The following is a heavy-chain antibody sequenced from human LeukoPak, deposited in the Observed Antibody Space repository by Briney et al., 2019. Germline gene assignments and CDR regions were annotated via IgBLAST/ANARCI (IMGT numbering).Heavy chain of an antibody. CDR2: IYHSGST. Sequence: SETLSLTCAVSGGSISSSNWWSWVHQPPGKGLEWIGEIYHSGSTNYNPSLKSRVTISVDKSKNQFSLKLSSVTAADTAVYYCVRDSQWLPLYSLDYWGQGTLVTVSS. CDR1: GGSISSSNW. J-gene: IGHJ4*02. D-gene: IGHD6-19*01. V-gene: IGHV4-4*02. CDR3: VRDSQWLPLYSLDY.